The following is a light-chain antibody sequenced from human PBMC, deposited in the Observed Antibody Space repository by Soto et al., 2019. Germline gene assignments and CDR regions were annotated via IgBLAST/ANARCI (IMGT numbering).Light chain of an antibody. CDR2: EGS. CDR1: SSNIGSYNL. V-gene: IGLV2-23*01. CDR3: CSFAGTGTQYV. J-gene: IGLJ1*01. Sequence: QSALTQPASVSGSLGQSITISCIGTSSNIGSYNLVSWYQHQPGKAPKLMIFEGSKRPSGVSNRFSGSRSGNTASLTISGLQAEDEADYYCCSFAGTGTQYVFGTGTKLTVL.